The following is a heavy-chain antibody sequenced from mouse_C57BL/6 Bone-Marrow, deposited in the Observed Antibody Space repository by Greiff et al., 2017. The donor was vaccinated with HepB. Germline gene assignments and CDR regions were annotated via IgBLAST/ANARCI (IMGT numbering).Heavy chain of an antibody. D-gene: IGHD2-2*01. CDR2: INPGSGGT. J-gene: IGHJ2*01. V-gene: IGHV1-54*01. CDR3: ARRGLPLYYFDY. Sequence: QVHVKQSGAELVRPGTSVKVSCKASGYAFTNYLIEWVKQRPGQGLEWIGVINPGSGGTNYNEKFKGKATLTADKSSSTACMQLSSLTSEDSAVYFCARRGLPLYYFDYWGQGTTLTVSS. CDR1: GYAFTNYL.